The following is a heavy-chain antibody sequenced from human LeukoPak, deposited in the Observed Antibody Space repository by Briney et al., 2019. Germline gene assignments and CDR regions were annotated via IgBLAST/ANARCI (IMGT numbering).Heavy chain of an antibody. J-gene: IGHJ4*02. CDR2: SRNKANRYST. V-gene: IGHV3-72*01. CDR1: GFTFSDHY. CDR3: VRGRDGFDY. Sequence: GGSLRLSCAVSGFTFSDHYMDWVRQAPGKGLEWVGRSRNKANRYSTEFAASVKGRFTISREDSKNSLYLQMNSLKTEDTAVYFCVRGRDGFDYWGQGTLVTVSS.